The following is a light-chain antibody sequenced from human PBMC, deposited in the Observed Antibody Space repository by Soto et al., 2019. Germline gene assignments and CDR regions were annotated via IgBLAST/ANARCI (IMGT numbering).Light chain of an antibody. Sequence: EVVLTQSPDTLSLSPGERATLSCRASQSVSSSNLAWYRQKPGQAPSLLIHGASNRATDIPDRFSGSGSGTDFTLTIGRLEPEDFAVYFCQHFGTSRTFGQGTKVEV. CDR3: QHFGTSRT. V-gene: IGKV3-20*01. CDR1: QSVSSSN. J-gene: IGKJ1*01. CDR2: GAS.